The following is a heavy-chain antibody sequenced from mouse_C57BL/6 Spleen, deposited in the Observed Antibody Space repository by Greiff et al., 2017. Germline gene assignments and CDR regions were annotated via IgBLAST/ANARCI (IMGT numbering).Heavy chain of an antibody. CDR2: IDPENGDT. CDR3: TTWSYAMDY. CDR1: GFNIKDDY. Sequence: EVKLQQSGAELVRPGASVKLSCTASGFNIKDDYMHWVKQRPEQGLEWIGWIDPENGDTEYASKFQGKATITADTSSNTAYLQLSSLTSEDTAVYYCTTWSYAMDYWGQGTSVTVSS. J-gene: IGHJ4*01. V-gene: IGHV14-4*01.